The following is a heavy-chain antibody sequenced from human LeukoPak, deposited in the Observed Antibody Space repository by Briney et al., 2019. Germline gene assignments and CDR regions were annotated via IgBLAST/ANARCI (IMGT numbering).Heavy chain of an antibody. V-gene: IGHV4-59*11. CDR1: GGSISSHY. Sequence: PSETLSLTCTVSGGSISSHYWSWIRQPPGKGLEWIGYIYYSGSTNYNPSLKSRVTISVDTSKNQFSLKLSSVTAADTAVYYCARGGGYCSSTSCYLNRFDPWGQGTLVTVSS. CDR2: IYYSGST. CDR3: ARGGGYCSSTSCYLNRFDP. J-gene: IGHJ5*02. D-gene: IGHD2-2*01.